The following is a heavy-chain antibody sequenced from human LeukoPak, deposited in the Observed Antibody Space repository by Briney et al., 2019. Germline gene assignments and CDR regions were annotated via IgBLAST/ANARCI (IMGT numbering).Heavy chain of an antibody. Sequence: PGGSLRLSCAASGFTFSDYYMSWIRQAPGKGLEWVSYISSSGSTIYYADSVKGRFTISRDNAKNSLYLQMNSLRAEDTAVYYCARVRSFGDCYPACYFDYWGQGTLVTVSS. V-gene: IGHV3-11*01. CDR2: ISSSGSTI. D-gene: IGHD2-21*02. CDR3: ARVRSFGDCYPACYFDY. J-gene: IGHJ4*02. CDR1: GFTFSDYY.